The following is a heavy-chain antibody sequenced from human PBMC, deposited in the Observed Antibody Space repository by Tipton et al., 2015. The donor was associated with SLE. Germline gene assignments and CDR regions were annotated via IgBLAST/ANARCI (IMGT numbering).Heavy chain of an antibody. D-gene: IGHD2-2*01. CDR2: IFYAGST. J-gene: IGHJ4*02. V-gene: IGHV4-59*08. CDR3: ARGFRSITCLDY. Sequence: LEWIGYIFYAGSTNYNPSLRSRVTISVDTSKNQFSLKLSSVIAADTAVYYCARGFRSITCLDYWGQGTLVTVSS.